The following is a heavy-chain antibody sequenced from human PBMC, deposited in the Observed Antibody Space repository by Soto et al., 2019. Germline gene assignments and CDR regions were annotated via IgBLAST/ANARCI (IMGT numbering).Heavy chain of an antibody. CDR3: ARDWTYCSGGSCYYGMGV. Sequence: PGGSLRLSCAASGFSFSAYRMNWVRQAPGKGLEWVSYISSSSSSMYYATSVKGRFTISRDNAQNSLFLQMNSLRDEDTAVYYCARDWTYCSGGSCYYGMGVWGQGTAVTVSS. CDR1: GFSFSAYR. D-gene: IGHD2-15*01. V-gene: IGHV3-48*02. J-gene: IGHJ6*02. CDR2: ISSSSSSM.